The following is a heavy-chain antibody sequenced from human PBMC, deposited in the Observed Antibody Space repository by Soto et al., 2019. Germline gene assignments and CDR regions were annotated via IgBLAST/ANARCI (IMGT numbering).Heavy chain of an antibody. Sequence: GGSLRLSCAASGFTFSTYGMHWVRQAPDKGLEWVAAMSYDGTKEYYVDSVKGRFTISRDNSRNTLFLQLNSLRAEDTAVYYCASWKQQLKRVYYYYGMDVWGQGTTVTVSS. D-gene: IGHD6-13*01. CDR2: MSYDGTKE. CDR1: GFTFSTYG. J-gene: IGHJ6*02. CDR3: ASWKQQLKRVYYYYGMDV. V-gene: IGHV3-30*03.